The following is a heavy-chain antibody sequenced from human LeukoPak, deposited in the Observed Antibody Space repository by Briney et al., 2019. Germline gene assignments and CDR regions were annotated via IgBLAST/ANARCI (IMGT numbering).Heavy chain of an antibody. D-gene: IGHD3-9*01. CDR3: AKDDAWLRYQY. J-gene: IGHJ4*02. V-gene: IGHV3-23*01. CDR2: ISGSGGST. CDR1: GFSVSTNY. Sequence: PGGSLRLSCEASGFSVSTNYINWVRQAPGKGLEWVSGISGSGGSTYYADSVKGRFTISRDNSKNTLDLQMNSLRAEDTAVYYCAKDDAWLRYQYWGQGTLVTVSS.